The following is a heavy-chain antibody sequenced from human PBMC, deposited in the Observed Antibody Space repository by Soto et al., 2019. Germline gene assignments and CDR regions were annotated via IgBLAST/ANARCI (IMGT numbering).Heavy chain of an antibody. Sequence: EVQLVESGGGLVQPGGSLRLSCAGSGPTVSNYWIHWVRQGPGKGLAWVSRISRDGSSTTYADSVKGRFTISRDFAKNTVYLQMNSLRAEDTAVYYCARESSGYSSYFDYWGQGTLVTVSS. CDR3: ARESSGYSSYFDY. V-gene: IGHV3-74*01. D-gene: IGHD5-12*01. CDR1: GPTVSNYW. J-gene: IGHJ4*02. CDR2: ISRDGSST.